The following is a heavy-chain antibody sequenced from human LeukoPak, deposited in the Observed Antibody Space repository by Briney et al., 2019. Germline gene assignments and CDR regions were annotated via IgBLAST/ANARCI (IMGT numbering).Heavy chain of an antibody. Sequence: SETLSLTCAVYGGSFSGYYWSWIRQPPGKGPEWIGEINHSGSTNYNPSLKSRVTISVDTSKNQFSLKLSSVTAADTAVYYCARGEARGETYSSSWSDWFDPWGQGTLVTVSS. J-gene: IGHJ5*02. V-gene: IGHV4-34*01. CDR3: ARGEARGETYSSSWSDWFDP. D-gene: IGHD6-13*01. CDR1: GGSFSGYY. CDR2: INHSGST.